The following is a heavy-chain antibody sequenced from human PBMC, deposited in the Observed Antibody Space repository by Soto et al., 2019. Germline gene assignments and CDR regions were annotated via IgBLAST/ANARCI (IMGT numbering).Heavy chain of an antibody. V-gene: IGHV3-48*01. Sequence: GGSLRLSCAASGFTFSSYSMNWVRQAPGKGLEWVSYISSSSSTIYYADSVKGRFTISRDNAKNSLCLQMNSLRAEDTAVYYCASIPAYCGGDCFAPDAFDIWGQGTMVTVSS. D-gene: IGHD2-21*01. CDR1: GFTFSSYS. CDR3: ASIPAYCGGDCFAPDAFDI. CDR2: ISSSSSTI. J-gene: IGHJ3*02.